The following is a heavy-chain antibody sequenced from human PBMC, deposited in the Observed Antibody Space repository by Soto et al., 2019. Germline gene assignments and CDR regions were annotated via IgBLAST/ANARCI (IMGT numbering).Heavy chain of an antibody. CDR1: GASIRSDY. CDR2: IYDSERT. J-gene: IGHJ4*02. CDR3: ARQWDY. Sequence: QVQLQESGPGLVKPSETLSLTCAVSGASIRSDYWSWIRQIPGRGLEWIGYIYDSERTNYNPSLRSRVTISADTSKNQSSLKVRSVTAADTAVYYCARQWDYWGQGILVTVSS. V-gene: IGHV4-59*08.